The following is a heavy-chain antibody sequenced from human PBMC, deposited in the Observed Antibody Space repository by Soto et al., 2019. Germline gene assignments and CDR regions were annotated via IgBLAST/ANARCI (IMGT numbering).Heavy chain of an antibody. Sequence: EVQLLESGGGLVQPGGSLRLSCAASGFTFSSYAMSWVRQAPGKGLEWVSAISGSGGSTYYADSVKGRFTISRDNSKNTLYLQMNSLRAEDTALYYCAKATTDSSSAFDYWGQGTLVTVSS. D-gene: IGHD6-6*01. J-gene: IGHJ4*02. CDR1: GFTFSSYA. V-gene: IGHV3-23*01. CDR3: AKATTDSSSAFDY. CDR2: ISGSGGST.